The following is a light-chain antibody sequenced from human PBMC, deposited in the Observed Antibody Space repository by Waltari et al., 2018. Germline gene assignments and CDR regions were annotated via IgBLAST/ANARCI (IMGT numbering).Light chain of an antibody. Sequence: QMTQSPSSLSASVGDRVTITCRASQGIDNCLAWYQQKPGKAPRLLIYGAFTLQSGAPSRFSGSMSGTDFTLTISDLQPDDVATYYCQRYDSVPRTFGQGTKVEI. CDR3: QRYDSVPRT. CDR1: QGIDNC. V-gene: IGKV1-27*01. CDR2: GAF. J-gene: IGKJ1*01.